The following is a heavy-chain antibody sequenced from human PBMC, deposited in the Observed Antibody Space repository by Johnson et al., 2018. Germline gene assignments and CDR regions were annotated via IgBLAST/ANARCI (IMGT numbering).Heavy chain of an antibody. D-gene: IGHD1-1*01. J-gene: IGHJ4*02. CDR2: ISWDGIVI. Sequence: EVQLVESGGAVVHXGGSLRLXCTASDSTFVEYMMHWVRQAPGKALEWVSLISWDGIVIFYYASVRGRFVISRANRKNSLYLQMNSLTTEDTALYYFPNDADGSGYFDRWGQGALVTVSS. V-gene: IGHV3-43*01. CDR3: PNDADGSGYFDR. CDR1: DSTFVEYM.